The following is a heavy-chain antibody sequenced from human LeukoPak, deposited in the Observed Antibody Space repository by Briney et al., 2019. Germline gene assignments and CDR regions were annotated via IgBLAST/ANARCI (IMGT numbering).Heavy chain of an antibody. J-gene: IGHJ4*02. CDR3: AKASSGWLHPFDY. D-gene: IGHD6-19*01. CDR1: GFTFSSYS. Sequence: PGGSLRLSCAASGFTFSSYSMNWVRQAPGKGLEWVSSISSSSSYIYYADSVKGRFTISRDNSKNTLYLQMNSLRAEDTAVYYCAKASSGWLHPFDYWGQGTLVTVSS. V-gene: IGHV3-21*04. CDR2: ISSSSSYI.